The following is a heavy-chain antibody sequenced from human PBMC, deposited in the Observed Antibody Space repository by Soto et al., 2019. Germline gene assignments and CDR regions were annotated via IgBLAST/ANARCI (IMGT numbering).Heavy chain of an antibody. CDR1: GGSISSSSYY. CDR2: IYYSGST. Sequence: PSETLSLTCTVSGGSISSSSYYWGWIRQPPGKGLEWIGSIYYSGSTYYNPSLKSRVTISVDTSKNQFSLKLSSVTAADTAVYYCARHLLERFGESPILDYWGQGTLVTVSS. CDR3: ARHLLERFGESPILDY. V-gene: IGHV4-39*01. D-gene: IGHD3-10*01. J-gene: IGHJ4*02.